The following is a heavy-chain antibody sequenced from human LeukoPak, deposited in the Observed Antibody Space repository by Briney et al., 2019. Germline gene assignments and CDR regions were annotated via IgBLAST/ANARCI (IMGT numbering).Heavy chain of an antibody. CDR1: GGTFSRHT. D-gene: IGHD1-20*01. V-gene: IGHV1-69*13. J-gene: IGHJ3*02. CDR3: ARVRITGTTKEAFDI. Sequence: SVKVSCKASGGTFSRHTISWVRQSPGQGLEWMGGITPMFGTSNYAQKFRGRVTITADESTSTAYVELSSLRSEDTAVYYCARVRITGTTKEAFDIWGQGTMVTVSS. CDR2: ITPMFGTS.